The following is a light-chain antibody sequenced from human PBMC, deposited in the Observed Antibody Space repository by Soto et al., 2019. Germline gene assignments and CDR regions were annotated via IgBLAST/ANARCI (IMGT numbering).Light chain of an antibody. CDR2: GAS. V-gene: IGKV3-15*01. CDR1: QSISDT. CDR3: QQYNNWPWT. J-gene: IGKJ1*01. Sequence: EIVMTQSPATLSVSPGGRATISRRASQSISDTLAWYQQKPGQAPRLLIHGASTRAPGFPARFSGSGSGTDFTLTISRLQSEDFAVYYCQQYNNWPWTFGQGTKVDIK.